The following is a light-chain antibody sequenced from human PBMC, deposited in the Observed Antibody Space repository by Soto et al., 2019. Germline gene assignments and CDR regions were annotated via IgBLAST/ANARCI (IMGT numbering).Light chain of an antibody. CDR3: QQRSNWPPIT. V-gene: IGKV3-11*01. CDR1: ESVSTN. J-gene: IGKJ5*01. CDR2: GAS. Sequence: EIEMTQSPATLSLAPGERVTLSCRASESVSTNLAWYQQKAGQAPRLLIYGASNRATGIPARFSGSGSGTDFTLTTSSLEPEDFAVYYCQQRSNWPPITFGQGTRLEIK.